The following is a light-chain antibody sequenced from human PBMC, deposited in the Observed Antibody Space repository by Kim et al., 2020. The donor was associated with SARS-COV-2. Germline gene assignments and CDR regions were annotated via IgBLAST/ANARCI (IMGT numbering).Light chain of an antibody. Sequence: GQKVTIYCSGSSSNIGNNSVSWYQQIQGTAPKLLIYDNNKRPSGIPDRFSGSKSGTSATLGITGLQTGDEADYYCGTCDSSLSAVVFGGGTQLTVL. J-gene: IGLJ2*01. V-gene: IGLV1-51*01. CDR2: DNN. CDR1: SSNIGNNS. CDR3: GTCDSSLSAVV.